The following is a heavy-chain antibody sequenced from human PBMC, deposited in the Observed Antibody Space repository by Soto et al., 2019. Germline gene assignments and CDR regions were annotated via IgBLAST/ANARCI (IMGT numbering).Heavy chain of an antibody. CDR2: IKEDGTEK. V-gene: IGHV3-7*01. Sequence: GGSLRLSCAASGFTFSYYWMSWVRQGPGEGLEWVANIKEDGTEKYYVDSVKGRFTISRDNPKNSLYLQMNSLRAEDTAVYYCTRDRKGETNASGYWGQGTLVTLSS. CDR1: GFTFSYYW. D-gene: IGHD1-26*01. J-gene: IGHJ4*02. CDR3: TRDRKGETNASGY.